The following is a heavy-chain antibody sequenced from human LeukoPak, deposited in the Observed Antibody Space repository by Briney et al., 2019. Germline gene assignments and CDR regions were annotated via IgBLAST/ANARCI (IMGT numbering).Heavy chain of an antibody. CDR3: ARDIFGTSRPSDY. V-gene: IGHV1-3*01. CDR1: GYTFTSYV. D-gene: IGHD2-2*01. CDR2: INVGNGNT. J-gene: IGHJ4*02. Sequence: ASVKVSCKASGYTFTSYVMHWVRQAPGQRLEWMGWINVGNGNTKYSQKFQGRVTITRDTSANTAYMELSSLRSEDTAVYYCARDIFGTSRPSDYWGQGTLVTVSS.